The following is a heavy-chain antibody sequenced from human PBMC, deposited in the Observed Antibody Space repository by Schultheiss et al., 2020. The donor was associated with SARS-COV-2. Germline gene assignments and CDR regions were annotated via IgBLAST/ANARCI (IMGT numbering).Heavy chain of an antibody. J-gene: IGHJ5*02. V-gene: IGHV4-34*01. Sequence: SQTLSLTCTVSGGSISSYYWGWIRQPPGKGLEWIGEINHSGSTNYNPSLKSRVTISVDTSKNQFSLKLSSVTAADTAVYYCARGRYDILTGYMFDPWGQGTLVTVSS. CDR1: GGSISSYY. CDR3: ARGRYDILTGYMFDP. D-gene: IGHD3-9*01. CDR2: INHSGST.